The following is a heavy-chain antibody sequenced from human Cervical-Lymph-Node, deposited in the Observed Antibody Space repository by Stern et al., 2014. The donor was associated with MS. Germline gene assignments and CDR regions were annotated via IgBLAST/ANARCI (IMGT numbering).Heavy chain of an antibody. CDR2: ISYDGGNE. Sequence: VQLVESGGGVVQPGRSLRLSCAASGFTFSNFGMHWVRQAPGKGLEWVTLISYDGGNESYADFVKGRFTISRDDSKNKVYLQLNSLRPEDTAVYYCAKGRTVAGKGVGAFDVWGQGTLVTVSS. D-gene: IGHD6-19*01. CDR1: GFTFSNFG. V-gene: IGHV3-30*18. J-gene: IGHJ3*01. CDR3: AKGRTVAGKGVGAFDV.